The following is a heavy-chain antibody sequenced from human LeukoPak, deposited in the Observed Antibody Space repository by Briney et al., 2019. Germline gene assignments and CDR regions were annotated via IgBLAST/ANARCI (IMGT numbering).Heavy chain of an antibody. V-gene: IGHV4-4*02. J-gene: IGHJ4*02. Sequence: PSETLSRTCAVSGVSISSSPWCSWVRQPPGKGLEWAGTIYHDGNTDYKPSLKRRVTISVDKAKNQLALKLTSVTAADTAVYYCVRDPHIENYFGTNTGLRDFWGQGTLVTVSS. D-gene: IGHD1-14*01. CDR2: IYHDGNT. CDR3: VRDPHIENYFGTNTGLRDF. CDR1: GVSISSSPW.